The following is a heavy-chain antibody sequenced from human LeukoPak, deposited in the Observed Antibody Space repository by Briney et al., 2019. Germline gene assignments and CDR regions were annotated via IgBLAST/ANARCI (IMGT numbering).Heavy chain of an antibody. CDR1: GYTFTSYG. D-gene: IGHD3-3*01. V-gene: IGHV1-18*01. CDR3: ARAYDFWSGYPSGDY. J-gene: IGHJ4*02. Sequence: ASVKVSCKASGYTFTSYGISWVRQAPGQGPEWMGWISAYNGNTNYAQKLQGRVTMTTDTSTSTAYMELRSLRSDDTVVYYCARAYDFWSGYPSGDYWGQGTLVTVSS. CDR2: ISAYNGNT.